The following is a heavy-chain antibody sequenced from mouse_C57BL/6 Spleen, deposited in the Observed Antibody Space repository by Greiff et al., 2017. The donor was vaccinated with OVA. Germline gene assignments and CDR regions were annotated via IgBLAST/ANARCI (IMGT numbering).Heavy chain of an antibody. D-gene: IGHD1-1*01. CDR1: GFTFSDYG. J-gene: IGHJ1*03. V-gene: IGHV5-17*01. CDR3: AGRGGTWYCDV. CDR2: ISRGSSTI. Sequence: EVQLVESGGGLVKPGGSLKLSCAASGFTFSDYGMHWVRQAPEKGLEWVAYISRGSSTIYYAATVKGRFTISRDNAKNTLFLQSTSLKSEDTAKYYCAGRGGTWYCDVWGTGTTVTVAS.